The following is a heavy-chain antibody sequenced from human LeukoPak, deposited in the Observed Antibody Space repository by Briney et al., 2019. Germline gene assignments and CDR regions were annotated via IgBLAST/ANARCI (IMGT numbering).Heavy chain of an antibody. Sequence: SETLSLTCTVSGGSISSYYWSWIRQTPGKGLEWIGYIYYSGSTNFNPSLKSRVTISVDTSKNQFSLKMSSVTAADTAVYFCARGGPPGYYYDYYMDVWGKGTAVTISS. CDR2: IYYSGST. CDR1: GGSISSYY. J-gene: IGHJ6*03. V-gene: IGHV4-59*01. CDR3: ARGGPPGYYYDYYMDV.